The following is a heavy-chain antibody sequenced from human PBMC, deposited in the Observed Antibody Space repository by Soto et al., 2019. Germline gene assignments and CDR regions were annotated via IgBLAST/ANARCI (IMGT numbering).Heavy chain of an antibody. J-gene: IGHJ4*02. D-gene: IGHD6-13*01. Sequence: QVQLQQWGAGLLKPSETLSLTCAVYGGSFSGYYWSWIRQPPGKGLEWIGEINHSGSTNYNPSLKSRVTISVVTSKNQFSLKLSSVSAADTAVYYCARGLSSSWSKKYFDYWGQGPLVTVSS. CDR2: INHSGST. CDR3: ARGLSSSWSKKYFDY. V-gene: IGHV4-34*01. CDR1: GGSFSGYY.